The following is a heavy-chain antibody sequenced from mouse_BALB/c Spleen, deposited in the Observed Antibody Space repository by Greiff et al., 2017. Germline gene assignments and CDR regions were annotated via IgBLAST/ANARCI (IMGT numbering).Heavy chain of an antibody. D-gene: IGHD1-1*01. V-gene: IGHV3-6*02. CDR3: ARGHYGSSFYFDY. Sequence: ESGPGLVKPSQSLSLTCSVTGYSITSGYYWNWIRQFPGNKLEWMGYISYDGSNNYNPSLKNRISITRDTSKNQFFLKLNSVTTEDTATYYCARGHYGSSFYFDYWGQGTTLTVSS. J-gene: IGHJ2*01. CDR2: ISYDGSN. CDR1: GYSITSGYY.